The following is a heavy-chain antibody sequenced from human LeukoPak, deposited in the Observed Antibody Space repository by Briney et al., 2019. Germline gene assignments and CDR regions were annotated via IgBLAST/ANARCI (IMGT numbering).Heavy chain of an antibody. CDR3: ARGTWFDY. V-gene: IGHV3-20*03. CDR2: INWDGTNT. J-gene: IGHJ4*02. Sequence: GGSLTLSYAVSGGTPDDYGMSWVRQAPGTGLEWVSGINWDGTNTYYAEAVKGRFTSSRDNAKNTLYLQMNSLRAEDTAVYYCARGTWFDYWGQGTLVTVSS. CDR1: GGTPDDYG.